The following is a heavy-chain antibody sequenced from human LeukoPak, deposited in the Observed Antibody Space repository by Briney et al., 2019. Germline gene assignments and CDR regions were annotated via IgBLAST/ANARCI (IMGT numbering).Heavy chain of an antibody. V-gene: IGHV3-7*01. CDR1: GFMFSSYW. J-gene: IGHJ4*02. CDR2: IKQDGSET. CDR3: TRYSHESVLGGF. Sequence: GGSLRLSCAASGFMFSSYWMSWARQAPGKGLEWVANIKQDGSETYYVDSVKGRFTSSRDNANTSLYLQMNSLRAEDTAVYYCTRYSHESVLGGFWGQGTLVTVSS. D-gene: IGHD5-18*01.